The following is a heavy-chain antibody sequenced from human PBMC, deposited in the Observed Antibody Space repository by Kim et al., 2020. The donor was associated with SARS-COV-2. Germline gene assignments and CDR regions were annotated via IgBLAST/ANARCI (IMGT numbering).Heavy chain of an antibody. D-gene: IGHD3-22*01. CDR2: INPSGGST. CDR1: GYTFTNYH. Sequence: ASVKVSCKASGYTFTNYHMHWVRQAPGQGLEWMGIINPSGGSTTYAQRFKGRVTMTRDTSTNTVYMELSSLMSNDTAVYYCARDRLTLIHGEISYGMDVWGQGTTVTVSS. V-gene: IGHV1-46*01. J-gene: IGHJ6*02. CDR3: ARDRLTLIHGEISYGMDV.